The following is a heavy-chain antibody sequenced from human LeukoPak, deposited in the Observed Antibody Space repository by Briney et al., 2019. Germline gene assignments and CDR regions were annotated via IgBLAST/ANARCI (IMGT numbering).Heavy chain of an antibody. CDR1: GGSISSYY. CDR3: ASFFNPGSGNWFDP. J-gene: IGHJ5*02. Sequence: PSETLSLTCTVSGGSISSYYWSWIRQPAGKGLEWIGRIYTSGSTNYNPSLKSRVTMSVDTSKNQFSLKLSSVTAADTAVYYCASFFNPGSGNWFDPWGQGTLVTVSS. CDR2: IYTSGST. D-gene: IGHD3-10*01. V-gene: IGHV4-4*07.